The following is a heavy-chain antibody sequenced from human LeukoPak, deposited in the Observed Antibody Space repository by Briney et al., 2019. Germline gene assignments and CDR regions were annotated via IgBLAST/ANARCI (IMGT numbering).Heavy chain of an antibody. CDR1: GFTFSSYG. CDR3: AKDGSYYDSSGYYYGIKPPLLD. D-gene: IGHD3-22*01. CDR2: ISSSSSYI. J-gene: IGHJ4*02. Sequence: GGSLRLSCAASGFTFSSYGMNWVRQAPGKGLEWVSFISSSSSYIYYADSVKGRFTISRDNSKNTLYLQMNSLRAEDTAVYYCAKDGSYYDSSGYYYGIKPPLLDWGQGTLVTVSS. V-gene: IGHV3-21*01.